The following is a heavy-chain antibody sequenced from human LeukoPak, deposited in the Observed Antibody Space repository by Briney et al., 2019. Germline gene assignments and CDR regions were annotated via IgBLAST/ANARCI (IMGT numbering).Heavy chain of an antibody. CDR1: GGTFSSYA. D-gene: IGHD6-13*01. V-gene: IGHV1-69*13. CDR2: IIPIFGTA. J-gene: IGHJ6*03. Sequence: SVKVSCKASGGTFSSYAISWVRQAPGQGLEWMGGIIPIFGTANYAQKFQGRVTITADESTSTAYMELRSLRSDDTAVYYCARIAAAGNLYYYYYYMDVWGKGTTVTVSS. CDR3: ARIAAAGNLYYYYYYMDV.